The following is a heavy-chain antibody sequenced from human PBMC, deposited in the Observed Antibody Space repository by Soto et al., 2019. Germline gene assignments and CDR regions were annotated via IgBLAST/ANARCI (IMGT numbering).Heavy chain of an antibody. V-gene: IGHV1-18*01. CDR1: GYTFTSYG. D-gene: IGHD2-15*01. J-gene: IGHJ5*02. CDR3: ARDYSRYCSGGSCYSDP. CDR2: ISAYNGNT. Sequence: QVQLVQSGAEVKKPGASVKVSCKASGYTFTSYGISWVRQAPGQGLEWMGWISAYNGNTNYAQKLQGRVTMTTDTSTSTAYMELRSLRSDDTAVYYCARDYSRYCSGGSCYSDPWGQGTLATVSS.